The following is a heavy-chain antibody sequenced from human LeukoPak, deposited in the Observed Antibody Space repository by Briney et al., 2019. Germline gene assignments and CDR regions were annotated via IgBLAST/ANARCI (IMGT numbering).Heavy chain of an antibody. J-gene: IGHJ5*02. CDR3: TGIDAA. CDR1: GFRFSRYW. CDR2: INLGGSNK. V-gene: IGHV3-7*03. D-gene: IGHD3-9*01. Sequence: GGSLRLSCVASGFRFSRYWMHWVRQAPGKGLEWVATINLGGSNKYYVDSVMGRFTISRDDARNSLHLQMNSLRVEDTAVYYCTGIDAAWGQGTLVTVSS.